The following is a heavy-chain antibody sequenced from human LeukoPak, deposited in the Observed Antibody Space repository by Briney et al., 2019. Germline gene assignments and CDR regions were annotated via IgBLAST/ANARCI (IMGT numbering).Heavy chain of an antibody. J-gene: IGHJ4*02. D-gene: IGHD2-2*01. CDR3: TTDYYCSSTSCPYYFDY. CDR2: IKGKTDGGTT. CDR1: GLTFSNAW. V-gene: IGHV3-15*01. Sequence: GGSLRLSCAASGLTFSNAWMSWVRQAPGKGLEWVGRIKGKTDGGTTDYAAPVKGRFIISRDDSKNTLYLQMNSLKTEDTAVYYCTTDYYCSSTSCPYYFDYWGQGTLVTVSS.